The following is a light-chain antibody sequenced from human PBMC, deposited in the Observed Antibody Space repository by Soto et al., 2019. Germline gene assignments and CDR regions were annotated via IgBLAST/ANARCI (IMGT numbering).Light chain of an antibody. CDR2: GAS. CDR1: QSISSY. V-gene: IGKV1-39*01. J-gene: IGKJ5*01. CDR3: QQSYSTPIT. Sequence: DIQMTQSPSSLSASVGDRVTITCRASQSISSYLNWYQQKPGKAPKVVIYGASSLQSGVTPRFSGSGSGTDFTLTISSLQPEDFATYYCQQSYSTPITFGQGTRLEIE.